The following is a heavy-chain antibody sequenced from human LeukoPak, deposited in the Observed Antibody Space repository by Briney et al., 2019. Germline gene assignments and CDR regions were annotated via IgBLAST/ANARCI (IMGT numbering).Heavy chain of an antibody. CDR1: GGSISSGDYY. V-gene: IGHV4-30-4*08. J-gene: IGHJ6*03. CDR3: AREDIVVVPAADAYYYYYYMDV. D-gene: IGHD2-2*01. Sequence: SQTLSLTCTVSGGSISSGDYYWSWIRQPPGKGLEWIGYICYSGSTYYNPSLKSRVTISVDTSKNQFSLKLSSVTAADTAVYYCAREDIVVVPAADAYYYYYYMDVWGKGTTVTVS. CDR2: ICYSGST.